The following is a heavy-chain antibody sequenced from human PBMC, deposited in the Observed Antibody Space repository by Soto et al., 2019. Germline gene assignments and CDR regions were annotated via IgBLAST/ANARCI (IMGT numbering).Heavy chain of an antibody. D-gene: IGHD2-15*01. CDR2: ISSSSSTI. CDR3: ASADCSGGSCYVIY. CDR1: GFTFSSYS. Sequence: EVQLVESGGGLVQPGGSLRLSCAASGFTFSSYSMNWVRQAPGKGLEWVSYISSSSSTIYYADSVKGRFTISRDNAKQSLYLQMKSLKDEDTAVYYCASADCSGGSCYVIYWGQGTLVTVSS. J-gene: IGHJ4*02. V-gene: IGHV3-48*02.